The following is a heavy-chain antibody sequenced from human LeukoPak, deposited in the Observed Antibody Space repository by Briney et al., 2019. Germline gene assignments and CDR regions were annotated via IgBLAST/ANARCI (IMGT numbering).Heavy chain of an antibody. J-gene: IGHJ4*02. CDR2: ISAYNGNT. CDR3: ARSVLEWLLCDY. V-gene: IGHV1-18*01. CDR1: GYTFTSYG. Sequence: ASVKVSCKASGYTFTSYGISWARQAPGQGLEWMGWISAYNGNTNYAQKLQGRVTMTTDTSTSTAYMELRSLRSDDTAVYYCARSVLEWLLCDYWGQGTLVTVSS. D-gene: IGHD3-3*01.